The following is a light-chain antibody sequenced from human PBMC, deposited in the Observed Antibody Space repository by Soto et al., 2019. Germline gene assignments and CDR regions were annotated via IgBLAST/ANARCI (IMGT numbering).Light chain of an antibody. Sequence: QSVLTQPASVSGSPGQSITVSCTGTSSDVGGYKYVSWYQQHPGKAPKLMIFEVNSRPSGVSNRFSGSKSGNTASLTISGLRAEDEADYYCSSFSSSSTPYVFXTGTKVTVL. CDR1: SSDVGGYKY. J-gene: IGLJ1*01. CDR3: SSFSSSSTPYV. V-gene: IGLV2-14*01. CDR2: EVN.